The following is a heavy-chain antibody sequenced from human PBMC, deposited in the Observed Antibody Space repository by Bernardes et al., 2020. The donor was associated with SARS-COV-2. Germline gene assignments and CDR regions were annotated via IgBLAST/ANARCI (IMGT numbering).Heavy chain of an antibody. CDR3: ARQVGYGDHDFRFDP. V-gene: IGHV3-33*01. D-gene: IGHD4-17*01. CDR1: GFSFINYG. CDR2: ICCDGSNK. J-gene: IGHJ5*02. Sequence: GSLRRPSSASGFSFINYGMHWVRQAPGKGLVWLAIICCDGSNKYYADSVMGRFTISSDNYTNTLHLQKNSLRAEDTAVYYCARQVGYGDHDFRFDPWGQGTLVTVSS.